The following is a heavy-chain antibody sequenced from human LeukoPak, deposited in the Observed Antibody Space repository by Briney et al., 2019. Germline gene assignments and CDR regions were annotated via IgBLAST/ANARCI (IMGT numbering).Heavy chain of an antibody. Sequence: GGSLRLSCAASGFTFSSYWMGWVRQAPGKGLEWVANIKEDGSNLYYLDSVKGRFTISRDNAKNSLRLQMNSLRAEDTAVYFCARVICDYVWGSYRCHFDYWGQGTLVSVSS. D-gene: IGHD3-16*02. CDR3: ARVICDYVWGSYRCHFDY. CDR2: IKEDGSNL. J-gene: IGHJ4*02. V-gene: IGHV3-7*01. CDR1: GFTFSSYW.